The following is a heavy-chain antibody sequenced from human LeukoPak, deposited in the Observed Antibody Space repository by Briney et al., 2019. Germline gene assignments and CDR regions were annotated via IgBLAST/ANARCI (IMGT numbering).Heavy chain of an antibody. Sequence: SETLSFTCTVSGYSISSGYYWGWIRQPPGKGLEWIGSIYHSGSTYYNPSLKSRVTISVDTSKNQFSLKLSSVTAADTAVYYCARGVVPAAIWQNWFDPWGQGTLVIVSS. CDR3: ARGVVPAAIWQNWFDP. V-gene: IGHV4-38-2*02. J-gene: IGHJ5*02. CDR2: IYHSGST. D-gene: IGHD2-2*01. CDR1: GYSISSGYY.